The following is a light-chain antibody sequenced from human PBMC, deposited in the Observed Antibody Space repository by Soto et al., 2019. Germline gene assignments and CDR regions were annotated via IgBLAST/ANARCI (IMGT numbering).Light chain of an antibody. J-gene: IGLJ2*01. Sequence: QLVLTQPASVSGSPGQSITISCTGTSSDLGTYNYVSWYQQHPGKAPKLIIYDVSDRPSEVSNRFSGSKSGNTASLTISGLQAEDEADYYGGSYTTSSTLVFGGGTKLTVL. V-gene: IGLV2-14*03. CDR3: GSYTTSSTLV. CDR2: DVS. CDR1: SSDLGTYNY.